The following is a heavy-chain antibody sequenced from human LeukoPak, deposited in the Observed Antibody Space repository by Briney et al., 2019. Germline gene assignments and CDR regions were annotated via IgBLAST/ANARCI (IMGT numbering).Heavy chain of an antibody. V-gene: IGHV3-21*01. J-gene: IGHJ4*02. CDR1: GFTFSSYS. CDR3: ARDLTTEDFDY. Sequence: GGSLRLSCAASGFTFSSYSMNWVRQAPGKGLEWVSSISSSSSYIYYADSVKGRFTISGDNAKNSLYLQMNSLRAEDTAVYYCARDLTTEDFDYWGQGTLVTVSS. CDR2: ISSSSSYI. D-gene: IGHD1-14*01.